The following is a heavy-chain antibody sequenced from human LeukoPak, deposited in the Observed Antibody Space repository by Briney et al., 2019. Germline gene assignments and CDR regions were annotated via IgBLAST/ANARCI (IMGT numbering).Heavy chain of an antibody. CDR3: ARVWSGYYNDAFDM. CDR2: LNPNSGGT. J-gene: IGHJ3*02. Sequence: ASVKVSCKASGYTFTGYYMHWVRQAPGQGLEWMGWLNPNSGGTNYAQKFQGRVTMTRDTSISTAYMELSRLRSDDTAIYYCARVWSGYYNDAFDMWGQGTMVTDSS. D-gene: IGHD3-3*01. V-gene: IGHV1-2*02. CDR1: GYTFTGYY.